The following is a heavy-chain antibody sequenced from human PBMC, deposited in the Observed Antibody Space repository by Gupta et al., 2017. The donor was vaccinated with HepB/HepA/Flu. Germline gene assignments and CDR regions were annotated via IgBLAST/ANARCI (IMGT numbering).Heavy chain of an antibody. CDR3: VKDRTGSKNFDY. CDR2: ISWNSGKI. CDR1: GFTFDNYA. V-gene: IGHV3-9*01. D-gene: IGHD1-14*01. J-gene: IGHJ4*02. Sequence: EVRLVESGGGLVQPGRSLRLSCATSGFTFDNYAMHWVRQAPGKGLEWVSSISWNSGKIDYVDSVKGRFTISRDNAKNSLYLQMNSLRPEDTALYYCVKDRTGSKNFDYWGQGTLVTVSS.